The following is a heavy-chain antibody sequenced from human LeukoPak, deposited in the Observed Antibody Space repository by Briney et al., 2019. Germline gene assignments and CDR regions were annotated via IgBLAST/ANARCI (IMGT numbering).Heavy chain of an antibody. J-gene: IGHJ5*02. CDR2: ISSSSSYI. D-gene: IGHD1-26*01. Sequence: GGSLRLSCAASGFTFSSYSTNWVRQAPGKGLEWVSSISSSSSYIYYADSVKGRFTISRDNAKNSLYLQMNRLRAEDTAVYYCARADGVGAIFGSWGQGTLVTVSS. CDR1: GFTFSSYS. CDR3: ARADGVGAIFGS. V-gene: IGHV3-21*01.